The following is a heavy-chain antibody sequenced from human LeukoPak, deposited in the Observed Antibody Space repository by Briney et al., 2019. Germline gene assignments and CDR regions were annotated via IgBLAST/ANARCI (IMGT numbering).Heavy chain of an antibody. CDR1: GFTFSTYS. CDR3: EREGGAYVPDY. D-gene: IGHD5-12*01. Sequence: GGSLRLSCAASGFTFSTYSMNWVRQAPGKGLEWVSYISSSTIYYADSVKGRFTISRDNAKNSLYLQMNSLRAEDTAVYYCEREGGAYVPDYWGQGILVTVSS. CDR2: ISSSTI. J-gene: IGHJ4*02. V-gene: IGHV3-48*01.